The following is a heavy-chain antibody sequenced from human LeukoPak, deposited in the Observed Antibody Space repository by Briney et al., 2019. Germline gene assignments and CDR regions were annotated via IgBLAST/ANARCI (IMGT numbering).Heavy chain of an antibody. V-gene: IGHV4-34*01. D-gene: IGHD3-10*01. Sequence: SETLSLTCAVYGGSFSGYYWSWIRQPPGKGLEWIGEINHSGSTNYNPSLKSRVTISVDTSKNQFSLKLSSVTAADTAVYYCARERYYYGSRRPPLRGGPDYWGQGTLVTVSS. CDR3: ARERYYYGSRRPPLRGGPDY. CDR2: INHSGST. J-gene: IGHJ4*02. CDR1: GGSFSGYY.